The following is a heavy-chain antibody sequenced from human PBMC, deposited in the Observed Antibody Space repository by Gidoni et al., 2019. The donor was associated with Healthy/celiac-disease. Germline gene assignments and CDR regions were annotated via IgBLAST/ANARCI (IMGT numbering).Heavy chain of an antibody. Sequence: LQLPASVSGLVQPSQPLSLTCPVSDGAISSGGYSWSWIRQPPGKGLEWIGYIYHSGSTYYNPSLKSRVTISVDRSKNQFSLKLSSVTAADTAVYYCARAVGTIDWYFDLWGRGTLVTVSS. V-gene: IGHV4-30-2*01. D-gene: IGHD1-1*01. CDR3: ARAVGTIDWYFDL. CDR2: IYHSGST. CDR1: DGAISSGGYS. J-gene: IGHJ2*01.